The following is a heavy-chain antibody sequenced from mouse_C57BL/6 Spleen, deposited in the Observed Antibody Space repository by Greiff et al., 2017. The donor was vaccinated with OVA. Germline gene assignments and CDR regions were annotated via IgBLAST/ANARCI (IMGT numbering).Heavy chain of an antibody. D-gene: IGHD2-4*01. CDR1: GYTFTSYW. V-gene: IGHV1-72*01. Sequence: VQLQQPGAELVKPGASVKLSCKASGYTFTSYWMHWVKQRPGRGLEWIGRIDPNSGSTKYNEKFKSKATLTVDKPSSTAYMQLSSLTSEDSAVYYCAGQDSINYEYDDDRYFDVWGTGTTLTVSS. CDR2: IDPNSGST. CDR3: AGQDSINYEYDDDRYFDV. J-gene: IGHJ1*03.